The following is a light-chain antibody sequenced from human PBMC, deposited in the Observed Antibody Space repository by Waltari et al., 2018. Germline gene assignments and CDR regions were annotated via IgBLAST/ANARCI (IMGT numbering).Light chain of an antibody. J-gene: IGKJ2*01. CDR2: DAS. CDR3: QKLNSYPL. Sequence: DIQLTQSPSFLSASVGARVTITCRASQGSGSSVAWSQQKPGKAPKLLIYDASTLQSGVPSRFSGSGSGTEFTLTISSLQPEDFATYYCQKLNSYPLFGQGTKLESK. CDR1: QGSGSS. V-gene: IGKV1-9*01.